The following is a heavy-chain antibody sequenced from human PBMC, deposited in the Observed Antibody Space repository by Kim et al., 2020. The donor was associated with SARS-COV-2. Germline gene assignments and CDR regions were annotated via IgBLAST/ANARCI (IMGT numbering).Heavy chain of an antibody. CDR1: GFTFDDYT. D-gene: IGHD6-6*01. CDR3: AKVGGGPEQYSSSSFGY. Sequence: GGSLRLSCAASGFTFDDYTMHWVRQAPGKGLEWVSLISWDGGSTYYADSVKGRFTISRDNSKNSLYLQMNSLRTEDTALYYCAKVGGGPEQYSSSSFGYWGQGTLVTVSS. CDR2: ISWDGGST. J-gene: IGHJ4*02. V-gene: IGHV3-43*01.